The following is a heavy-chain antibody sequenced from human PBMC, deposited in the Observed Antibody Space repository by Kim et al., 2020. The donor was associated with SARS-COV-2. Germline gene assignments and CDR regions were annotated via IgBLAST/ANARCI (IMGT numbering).Heavy chain of an antibody. CDR1: GGSISSYY. V-gene: IGHV4-59*01. CDR3: ARGSSGLYFDWLLD. D-gene: IGHD3-9*01. CDR2: IYYSGST. Sequence: SETLSLTCTVSGGSISSYYWSWIRQPPGKGLEWIGYIYYSGSTNYNPSLKSRVTISVDTSKNQFSLKLSSVTAADTAVYYCARGSSGLYFDWLLDWGQGTLVTVSS. J-gene: IGHJ4*02.